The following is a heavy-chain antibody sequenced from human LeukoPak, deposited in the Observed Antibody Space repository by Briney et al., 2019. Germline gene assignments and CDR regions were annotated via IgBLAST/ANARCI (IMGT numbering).Heavy chain of an antibody. D-gene: IGHD1-7*01. CDR1: GGTISNYY. CDR2: IYYSGST. V-gene: IGHV4-59*08. Sequence: PSETLSLTCTVSGGTISNYYWSWIRQPPGKGLEWMGYIYYSGSTNSNPSLKSGVIISVDTSKNQFSLKLSSVTASDTAVDYCARQNWNSRLAFDYWGQGTLVTVSS. J-gene: IGHJ4*02. CDR3: ARQNWNSRLAFDY.